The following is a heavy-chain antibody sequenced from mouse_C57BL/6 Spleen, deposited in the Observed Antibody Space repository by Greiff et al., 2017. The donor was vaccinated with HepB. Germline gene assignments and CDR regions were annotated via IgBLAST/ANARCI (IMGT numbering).Heavy chain of an antibody. Sequence: QVQLQQPGAELVKPGASVKLSCKASGYTFTSYWMHWVKQRPGQGLEWIGMIHPNSGSTNYNEKFKSKATLTVDKSSSTAYMQLSSLTSEDSAVYYCARGGSTMITTRGFGYYAMDYWGQGTSVTVSS. CDR1: GYTFTSYW. J-gene: IGHJ4*01. D-gene: IGHD2-4*01. V-gene: IGHV1-64*01. CDR3: ARGGSTMITTRGFGYYAMDY. CDR2: IHPNSGST.